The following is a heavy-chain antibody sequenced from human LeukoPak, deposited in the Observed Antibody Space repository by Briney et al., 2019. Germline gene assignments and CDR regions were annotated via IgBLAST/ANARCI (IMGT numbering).Heavy chain of an antibody. CDR3: ATNKDYGDFGWFDP. J-gene: IGHJ5*02. CDR2: IGGAGDNK. CDR1: GFTFNNYA. D-gene: IGHD4-17*01. V-gene: IGHV3-23*01. Sequence: GGSLRLSCAASGFTFNNYAMSWVRQAPGKGLQWLSSIGGAGDNKYYADSVKGRFTISRDNSKNTLYLQMNSLRAEDTAIYYCATNKDYGDFGWFDPWGLGTLVTVSS.